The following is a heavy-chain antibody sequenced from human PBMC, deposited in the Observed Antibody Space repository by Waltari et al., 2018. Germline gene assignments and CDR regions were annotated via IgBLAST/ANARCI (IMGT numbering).Heavy chain of an antibody. Sequence: QVQLQESGPGLVKPSETLSLTCTVSGGSISSHYLRWIRQPPGKGLEWIGYIYYSGSTNYNPSLKSRVTISVDTSKNQFSLKLSSVTAADTAVYYCARDLTSTTAYAFDIWGQGTMVTVSS. V-gene: IGHV4-59*11. J-gene: IGHJ3*02. D-gene: IGHD4-17*01. CDR1: GGSISSHY. CDR3: ARDLTSTTAYAFDI. CDR2: IYYSGST.